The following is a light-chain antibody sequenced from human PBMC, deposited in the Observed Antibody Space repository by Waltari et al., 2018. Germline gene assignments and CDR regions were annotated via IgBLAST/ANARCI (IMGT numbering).Light chain of an antibody. J-gene: IGKJ3*01. V-gene: IGKV1-8*01. CDR1: QSVSTY. CDR2: AAS. CDR3: HQYYDYLRT. Sequence: AIRMTQSPSSLSASTGDRVTITCRASQSVSTYLAWYQQKPGKAPKLLIYAASTLQRGVPSSFSGSGSGTDFTLGISCLQSEDFATYYCHQYYDYLRTFG.